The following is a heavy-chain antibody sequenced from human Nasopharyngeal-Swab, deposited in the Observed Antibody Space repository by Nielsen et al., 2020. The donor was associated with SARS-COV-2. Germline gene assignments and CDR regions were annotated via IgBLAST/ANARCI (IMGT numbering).Heavy chain of an antibody. Sequence: GESLKISCAASGFTFSDYYMSWIRQAPGKGLEWVSTISARGTSTFYVDSVKGRFTISRDNSKNTLRVQMSSLRAEDTAVYYCAREGQGTPIDFWGQGTLVTVSS. D-gene: IGHD3-10*01. CDR2: ISARGTST. J-gene: IGHJ4*02. CDR1: GFTFSDYY. V-gene: IGHV3-23*01. CDR3: AREGQGTPIDF.